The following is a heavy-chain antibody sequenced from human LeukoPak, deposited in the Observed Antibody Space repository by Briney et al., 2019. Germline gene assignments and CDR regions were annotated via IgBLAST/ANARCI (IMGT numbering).Heavy chain of an antibody. V-gene: IGHV3-30*02. CDR1: GFSFSSYG. J-gene: IGHJ4*02. CDR2: IRYDGSNK. CDR3: AKDRAQGIAARHFDY. D-gene: IGHD6-6*01. Sequence: GGSLRLSCAASGFSFSSYGMHWVRQAPGKGLEWVAFIRYDGSNKYYADSVKGRFTISRDNSKNTLYLQMNSLRAEGTAVYYCAKDRAQGIAARHFDYWAQGTLVTVSS.